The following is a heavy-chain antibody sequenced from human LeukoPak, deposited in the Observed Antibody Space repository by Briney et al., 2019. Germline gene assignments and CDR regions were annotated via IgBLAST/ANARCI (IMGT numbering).Heavy chain of an antibody. CDR1: GFTFSSYG. CDR2: IWYDGSNK. D-gene: IGHD4-17*01. V-gene: IGHV3-33*01. Sequence: GGSLRLSCAASGFTFSSYGMHWVRQAPGKGLEWVAVIWYDGSNKYYADSVKGRFTISRDNSKNTLYLQMNSLRAEDTAVYYCATGTHMTTVTTFDYWGQGTLVTVSS. CDR3: ATGTHMTTVTTFDY. J-gene: IGHJ4*02.